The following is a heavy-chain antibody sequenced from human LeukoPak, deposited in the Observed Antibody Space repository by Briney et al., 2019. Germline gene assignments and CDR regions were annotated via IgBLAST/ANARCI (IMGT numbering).Heavy chain of an antibody. CDR2: IFYTGST. J-gene: IGHJ4*02. CDR3: ASLYGSSWPPFDY. Sequence: PSETLSLTCTVSGGSISTYYWSWIRQPPGKGLEWLGYIFYTGSTNYNPSLKSRVTMSIDTSKNQFSLKLSSVTAADTAVYYCASLYGSSWPPFDYWGQGTLVTVSS. CDR1: GGSISTYY. V-gene: IGHV4-59*01. D-gene: IGHD6-13*01.